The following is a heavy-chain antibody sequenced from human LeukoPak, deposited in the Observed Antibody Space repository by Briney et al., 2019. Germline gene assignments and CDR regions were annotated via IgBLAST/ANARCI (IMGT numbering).Heavy chain of an antibody. J-gene: IGHJ3*02. D-gene: IGHD4-23*01. V-gene: IGHV3-9*01. CDR3: AKDIGGPDAFDI. CDR1: GFTFDDYA. CDR2: ISWNSGSI. Sequence: PGGSLRLSCAASGFTFDDYAMHWVRQAPGKGLEWVSGISWNSGSIGYADSVKGRFTISRDNAKNSLYPQMNSLRAEDTALYYCAKDIGGPDAFDIWGQGTMVTVSS.